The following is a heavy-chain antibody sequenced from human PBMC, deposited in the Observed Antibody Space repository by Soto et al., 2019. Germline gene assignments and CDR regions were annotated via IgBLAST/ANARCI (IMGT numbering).Heavy chain of an antibody. CDR1: GGSFSGYY. J-gene: IGHJ6*02. D-gene: IGHD3-10*01. CDR3: ARGVRLWFGELLLGMDV. V-gene: IGHV4-34*01. CDR2: INHSGST. Sequence: SETLSLTCAVYGGSFSGYYWSWIRQPPGKGLEWIGEINHSGSTNYNPSLKSRVTISVDTSKNQFSLKLSSVTAADTAVYYCARGVRLWFGELLLGMDVWGQGTTVTVSS.